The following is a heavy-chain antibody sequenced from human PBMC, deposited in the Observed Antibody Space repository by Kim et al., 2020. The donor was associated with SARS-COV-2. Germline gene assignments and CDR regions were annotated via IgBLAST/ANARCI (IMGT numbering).Heavy chain of an antibody. CDR2: IYYSGST. CDR1: GGSISSSSYY. V-gene: IGHV4-39*01. CDR3: ASGYSYGYNFDY. J-gene: IGHJ4*02. D-gene: IGHD5-18*01. Sequence: SETLSLTCTVSGGSISSSSYYWGWIRQPPGKGLEWIGSIYYSGSTYHNPSLKSRVTISVDTSKNQFSLKLSSVTAADTAVYYCASGYSYGYNFDYWGQGT.